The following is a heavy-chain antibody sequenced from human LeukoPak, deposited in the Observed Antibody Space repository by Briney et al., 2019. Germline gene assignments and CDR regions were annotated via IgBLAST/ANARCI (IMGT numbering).Heavy chain of an antibody. CDR2: MYYSGST. V-gene: IGHV4-59*01. D-gene: IGHD6-13*01. CDR1: GGSISSYY. J-gene: IGHJ4*02. CDR3: ATVSSSWSARLDY. Sequence: SETLSLTCTVSGGSISSYYWSWIRQPPGKGLEWIGYMYYSGSTNYNPSLKSRVTISADTSKKQFSLQVTTVTAADTAVYYCATVSSSWSARLDYWGQGTLVTVSS.